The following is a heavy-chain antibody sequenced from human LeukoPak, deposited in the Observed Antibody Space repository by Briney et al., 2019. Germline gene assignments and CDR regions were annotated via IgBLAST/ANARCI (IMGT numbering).Heavy chain of an antibody. D-gene: IGHD2-2*01. CDR1: GYTFTGYY. V-gene: IGHV1-2*02. CDR2: INPNSGGT. Sequence: VASVKVSCMASGYTFTGYYMHWVRQAPGQGLEWMGWINPNSGGTNYAQKFQGRVTMTRDTSISTAYMELSRLRSDDKAVYYCAREGIVVVPAAIENWFDPWGQGTLVTVSS. J-gene: IGHJ5*02. CDR3: AREGIVVVPAAIENWFDP.